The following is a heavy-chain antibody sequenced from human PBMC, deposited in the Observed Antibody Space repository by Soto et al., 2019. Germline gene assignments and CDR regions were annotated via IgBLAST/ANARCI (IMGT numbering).Heavy chain of an antibody. J-gene: IGHJ4*02. CDR3: AREGIISSSSPIPLDY. D-gene: IGHD6-6*01. CDR2: VSSSGSTI. V-gene: IGHV3-48*03. CDR1: GFTFSSYE. Sequence: GGSLRLSCAASGFTFSSYEMNWVRQAPGKWLEWVSYVSSSGSTIYYADSVKGRFTISRDNAKNSLYLQMNSLRAEDTAVYYCAREGIISSSSPIPLDYWGQGXLVTVSS.